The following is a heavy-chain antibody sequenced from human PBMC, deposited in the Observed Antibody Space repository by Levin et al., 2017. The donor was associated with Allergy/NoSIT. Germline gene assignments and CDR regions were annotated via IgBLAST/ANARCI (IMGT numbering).Heavy chain of an antibody. CDR2: INPDGSEK. Sequence: ASVKVSCVVSGFSFSTSWMTWVRQAPGKGLEWVANINPDGSEKVYVDSVKGRFTISRDNAKNSLYLQMNSLRPEDTAVYYCASHRSWTFDYWGQGTLVTVSS. V-gene: IGHV3-7*01. D-gene: IGHD6-13*01. J-gene: IGHJ4*02. CDR1: GFSFSTSW. CDR3: ASHRSWTFDY.